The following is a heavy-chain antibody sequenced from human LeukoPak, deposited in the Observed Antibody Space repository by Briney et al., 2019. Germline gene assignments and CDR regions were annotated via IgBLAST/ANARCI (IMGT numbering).Heavy chain of an antibody. J-gene: IGHJ3*02. CDR2: ISYDGSNK. D-gene: IGHD1-14*01. Sequence: SGGSLRLSYAASGFTFSSYGMHWVRQAPGKGLEWVAVISYDGSNKHYADSVKGRFTISRDNSKNTLYLQMNSLRAEDTAVYYCAKGYLVAFDIWGQGTMVTVSS. CDR1: GFTFSSYG. V-gene: IGHV3-30*18. CDR3: AKGYLVAFDI.